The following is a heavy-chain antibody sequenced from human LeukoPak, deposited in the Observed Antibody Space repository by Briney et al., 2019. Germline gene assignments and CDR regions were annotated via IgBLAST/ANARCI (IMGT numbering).Heavy chain of an antibody. V-gene: IGHV1-2*02. CDR3: ARVANWNDYFDY. Sequence: ASVKVSCTASGYTFTGYYMHWVRQAPGQGLEWMGWINPNSGGTNYAQKFQGRVTMTRDTSISTAYMELSRLRSDDTAVYYCARVANWNDYFDYWGQGTLVTVSS. CDR2: INPNSGGT. D-gene: IGHD1-20*01. J-gene: IGHJ4*02. CDR1: GYTFTGYY.